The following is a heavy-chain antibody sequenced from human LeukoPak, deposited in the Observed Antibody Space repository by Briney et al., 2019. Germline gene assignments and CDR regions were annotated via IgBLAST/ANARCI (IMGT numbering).Heavy chain of an antibody. CDR1: GGTFTSYA. J-gene: IGHJ4*02. CDR2: IIPIFGTA. V-gene: IGHV1-69*13. CDR3: ARDVDTAMVC. D-gene: IGHD5-18*01. Sequence: SVKVSCKASGGTFTSYAISWVRQAPGQGLEWMGGIIPIFGTANYAQKFQGRVTITADESTSTAYMELSSLRSEDAAVYYCARDVDTAMVCWGQGTLVTVSS.